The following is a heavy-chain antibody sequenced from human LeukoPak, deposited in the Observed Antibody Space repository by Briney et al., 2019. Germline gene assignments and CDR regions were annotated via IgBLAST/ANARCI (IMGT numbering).Heavy chain of an antibody. V-gene: IGHV4-4*07. J-gene: IGHJ4*02. Sequence: SEPLSLTCTVSGGSISSYYWSWIRQPAGKGLECIGSIYTSGNTNYNPSLKSRVTISLDKSKNQFSLKLSSVTAADTAVYYCARESLSYCSSTNCHYYFDYWGQGTLVTVSS. CDR2: IYTSGNT. D-gene: IGHD2-2*01. CDR3: ARESLSYCSSTNCHYYFDY. CDR1: GGSISSYY.